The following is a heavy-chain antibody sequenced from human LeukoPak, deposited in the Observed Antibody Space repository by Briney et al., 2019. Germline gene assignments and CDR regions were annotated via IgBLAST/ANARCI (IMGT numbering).Heavy chain of an antibody. J-gene: IGHJ4*02. Sequence: SETLSLTCGVSGGSISGTNWWSGVRQPPGQGLEWIGEISLAGQTNYNPSLNGRVTMSLDKSSNQLSLHLTSVTAADTATYFCSRESGPFCPFGYWGQGALVIVSS. D-gene: IGHD1-26*01. CDR3: SRESGPFCPFGY. CDR2: ISLAGQT. V-gene: IGHV4/OR15-8*02. CDR1: GGSISGTNW.